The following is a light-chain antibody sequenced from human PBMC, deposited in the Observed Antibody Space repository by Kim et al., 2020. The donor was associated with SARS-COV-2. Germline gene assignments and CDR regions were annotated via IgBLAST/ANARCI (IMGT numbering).Light chain of an antibody. CDR3: SSYTSSNTRG. Sequence: QSALTQPASVSGSPGQSITISCTGTSSDVGAYEYVSWYQQHPGKAPKLMIYDVSNRPSGVSNRFSGSKSGNTASLTISGLQAEDEADYYCSSYTSSNTRGFGGGTKVTVL. V-gene: IGLV2-14*03. J-gene: IGLJ2*01. CDR1: SSDVGAYEY. CDR2: DVS.